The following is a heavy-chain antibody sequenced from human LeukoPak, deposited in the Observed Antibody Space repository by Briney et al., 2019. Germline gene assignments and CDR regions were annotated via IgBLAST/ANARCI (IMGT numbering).Heavy chain of an antibody. CDR1: GYTFTYYV. V-gene: IGHV1-18*01. CDR2: INAYNGNT. D-gene: IGHD1-26*01. Sequence: ASVKVSCKTSGYTFTYYVISWVRQAPGQGLEWMGWINAYNGNTNDAQKFQGRVTMTTDTSTSTAYMELRSLRSDDTAMYYCARGEKPYDYWGQGTLVPVSS. J-gene: IGHJ4*02. CDR3: ARGEKPYDY.